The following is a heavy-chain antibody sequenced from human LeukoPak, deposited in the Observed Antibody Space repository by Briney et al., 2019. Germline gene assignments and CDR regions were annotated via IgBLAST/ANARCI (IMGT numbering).Heavy chain of an antibody. V-gene: IGHV3-23*01. CDR3: ARAIQFGGYFDY. CDR1: GFTFSSYA. J-gene: IGHJ4*02. CDR2: ISGSGGST. Sequence: GGSLRLSCAASGFTFSSYAMTWVRQAPGKGLDWVSGISGSGGSTYYADSVKGRFTISRDNSKNTLYLQMNSLRADDTAVYYCARAIQFGGYFDYWGQGTLVTVSS. D-gene: IGHD2-15*01.